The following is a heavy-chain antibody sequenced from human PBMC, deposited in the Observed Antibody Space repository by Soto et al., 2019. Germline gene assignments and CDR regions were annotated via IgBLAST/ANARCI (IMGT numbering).Heavy chain of an antibody. D-gene: IGHD6-19*01. CDR3: AKGEGPRAVAGSLYYYGMDV. Sequence: QVQLVQSGAGVKKPGSSVRVSCKASGATFSNYTISWVRQAPRQGLEWVGGIIPIVGTAISAKKFQGRITVTPDKSTTTAYMEMSSLRSEDTAVYYCAKGEGPRAVAGSLYYYGMDVWGQGTAVTVS. CDR1: GATFSNYT. V-gene: IGHV1-69*06. CDR2: IIPIVGTA. J-gene: IGHJ6*02.